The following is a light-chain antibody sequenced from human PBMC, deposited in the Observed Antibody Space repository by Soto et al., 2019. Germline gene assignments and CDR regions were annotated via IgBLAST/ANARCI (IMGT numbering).Light chain of an antibody. J-gene: IGKJ2*01. V-gene: IGKV1-5*01. CDR2: DAS. CDR3: QQDNSYSPYT. Sequence: DIQMTQSPSTLSASVGDRVTITCRASQSISSWLAWYQQKPGKAPKLLIYDASSFESGVPSRFSCSGSGPESTLTTSSLPPDDFATYYCQQDNSYSPYTFAQRTKLEIK. CDR1: QSISSW.